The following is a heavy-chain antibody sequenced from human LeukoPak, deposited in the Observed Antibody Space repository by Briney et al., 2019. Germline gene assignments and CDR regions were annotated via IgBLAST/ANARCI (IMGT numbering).Heavy chain of an antibody. V-gene: IGHV3-23*01. J-gene: IGHJ2*01. CDR2: ISGSGGST. Sequence: GGSLRLSCAASGFTFSSYVMSWVRQAPGKGLEWVSVISGSGGSTYYADSVKGRFTISRDNSKNTLFLQMNSLRVEDTAVYYCAKDQGRVLKRGYCSGGSCSGGYWYFDLWGRGTLVTVSS. D-gene: IGHD2-15*01. CDR3: AKDQGRVLKRGYCSGGSCSGGYWYFDL. CDR1: GFTFSSYV.